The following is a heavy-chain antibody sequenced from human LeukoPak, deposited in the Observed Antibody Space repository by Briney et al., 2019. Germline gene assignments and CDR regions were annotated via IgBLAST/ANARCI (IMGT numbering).Heavy chain of an antibody. V-gene: IGHV3-30-3*01. D-gene: IGHD3-3*01. J-gene: IGHJ4*02. CDR2: LSYDGSNK. CDR1: GFTFSSYA. CDR3: ARDGDFWSGYLIDY. Sequence: PGRSLRLSCAASGFTFSSYAMHWVRQAPGKGLEWVAVLSYDGSNKYYADSVKGRFTISRDNSKNTLYLQMNSLRAEDTAVYYCARDGDFWSGYLIDYWGQGTLVTVSS.